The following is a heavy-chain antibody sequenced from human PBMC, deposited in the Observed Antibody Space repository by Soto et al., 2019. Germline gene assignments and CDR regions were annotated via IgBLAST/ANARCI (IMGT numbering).Heavy chain of an antibody. CDR2: IYWDDDK. D-gene: IGHD3-16*01. Sequence: QITLKESGPPLLKPTQTLTLTCTFSGFSLTTNEVGVGWIRQPPGKAPEWLAIIYWDDDKRYSPSLKDRLTVTKDTSKNQVVLTMTNMDPVDTATYYCAHSGDDFVSPRKFDFWGQGTLVTVSS. CDR1: GFSLTTNEVG. J-gene: IGHJ4*02. CDR3: AHSGDDFVSPRKFDF. V-gene: IGHV2-5*02.